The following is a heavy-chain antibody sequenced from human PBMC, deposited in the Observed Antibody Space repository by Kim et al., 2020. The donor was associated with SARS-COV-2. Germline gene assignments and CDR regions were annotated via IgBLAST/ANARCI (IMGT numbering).Heavy chain of an antibody. J-gene: IGHJ4*01. V-gene: IGHV4-39*01. CDR1: GDSISSSTYY. D-gene: IGHD3-3*01. Sequence: SETLSLTCIVSGDSISSSTYYWGWIRQPPGKGLEWIGSIFYSGSTFYNPSLKSRVTISVDTSKNQFSLKLSSVTVADTAVYYCARPLFYYDFCSGPYFD. CDR3: ARPLFYYDFCSGPYFD. CDR2: IFYSGST.